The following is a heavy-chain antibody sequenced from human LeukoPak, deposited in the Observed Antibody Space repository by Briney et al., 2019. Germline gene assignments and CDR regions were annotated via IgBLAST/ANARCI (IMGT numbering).Heavy chain of an antibody. Sequence: GGSLRLSCAASGFTFSSYGMHWVCQAPGKGLEWVAFIRYDGSNKYYADSVRGRFTISRDNSKNTLYLQMNSLRAEDTAVYYCAKGPSSGWYLYYYYYGMDVWGQGTTVTVSS. CDR1: GFTFSSYG. CDR2: IRYDGSNK. D-gene: IGHD6-19*01. CDR3: AKGPSSGWYLYYYYYGMDV. J-gene: IGHJ6*02. V-gene: IGHV3-30*02.